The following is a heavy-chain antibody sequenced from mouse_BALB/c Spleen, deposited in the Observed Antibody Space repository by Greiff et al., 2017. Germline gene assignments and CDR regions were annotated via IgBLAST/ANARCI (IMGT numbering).Heavy chain of an antibody. V-gene: IGHV5-6*01. CDR1: GFTFSSYG. CDR2: ISSGSSYT. D-gene: IGHD1-1*01. CDR3: ARQCINPWFAY. Sequence: EVQLVESGGDLVKPGGSLKLSCAASGFTFSSYGMSWVRQSPDKRLEWVATISSGSSYTYYPDSVKGRVTISRDNAKNTLNLQMSSLKSEDTAMYDCARQCINPWFAYWGQGTLVTVSA. J-gene: IGHJ3*01.